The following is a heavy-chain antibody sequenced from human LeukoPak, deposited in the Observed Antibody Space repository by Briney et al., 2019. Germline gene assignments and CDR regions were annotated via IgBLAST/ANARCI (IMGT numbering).Heavy chain of an antibody. CDR2: IYYSGNT. J-gene: IGHJ2*01. Sequence: ASETLSLTCTTSGGTISRYYWSWIRQPPGKGLEWIGYIYYSGNTNYNPSLKSRVSISIDTSKNQFSLQLSSVTAADTAVYYCARDRDGSGLRVFDLWGRGTLVTVSA. V-gene: IGHV4-59*01. D-gene: IGHD3-22*01. CDR3: ARDRDGSGLRVFDL. CDR1: GGTISRYY.